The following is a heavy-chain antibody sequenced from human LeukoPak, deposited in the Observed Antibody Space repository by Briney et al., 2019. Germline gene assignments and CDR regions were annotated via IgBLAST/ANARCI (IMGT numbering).Heavy chain of an antibody. J-gene: IGHJ6*02. D-gene: IGHD5-24*01. CDR1: GFTFSSYS. CDR2: ISSSSSYI. Sequence: PGGSLRLSCAASGFTFSSYSMNWVRQAPGKGLEWVSSISSSSSYIYYADSVKGRFTISRDNAKNSLYLQMNSLRAEDTAVYYCARDPLEMATIWNGMDVWGQGTTVTVSS. CDR3: ARDPLEMATIWNGMDV. V-gene: IGHV3-21*01.